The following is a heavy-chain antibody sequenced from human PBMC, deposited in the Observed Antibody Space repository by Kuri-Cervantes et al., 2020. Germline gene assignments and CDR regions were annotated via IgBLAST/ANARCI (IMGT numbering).Heavy chain of an antibody. V-gene: IGHV3-53*01. Sequence: GGSLRLSCAASGFTVSSNYMSWVRQAPGKGLEWVSVIYSGGSTYYADSVKGRFTISRDNSNNVLFLQMDSLRVEDTAVYYCAKPSVWGAGWFDPWGQGTLVIVSS. J-gene: IGHJ5*02. CDR3: AKPSVWGAGWFDP. CDR2: IYSGGST. CDR1: GFTVSSNY. D-gene: IGHD3-16*01.